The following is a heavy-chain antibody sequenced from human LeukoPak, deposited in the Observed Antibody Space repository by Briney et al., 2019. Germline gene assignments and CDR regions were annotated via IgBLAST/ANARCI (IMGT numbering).Heavy chain of an antibody. CDR1: GFAFDDYA. D-gene: IGHD3-3*01. CDR2: ISWNSGSI. J-gene: IGHJ6*02. CDR3: AKDQNPYDFWSGYYSVYYYGMDV. Sequence: PGRSLRLSCAASGFAFDDYAMHWVRQAPGKGLEWVSGISWNSGSIGYADSVKGRFTISRDNSKNTLYLQMNSLRAEDTAVYYCAKDQNPYDFWSGYYSVYYYGMDVWGQGTTVTVSS. V-gene: IGHV3-9*01.